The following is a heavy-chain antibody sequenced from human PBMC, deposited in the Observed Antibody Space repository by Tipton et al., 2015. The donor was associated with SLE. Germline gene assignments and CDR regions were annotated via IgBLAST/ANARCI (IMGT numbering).Heavy chain of an antibody. D-gene: IGHD1-26*01. CDR3: ARDDVGPHSVVDF. J-gene: IGHJ4*02. Sequence: GSLRLSCAASGFTFSSYEMNWVRQAPGKGLEWVSYISSSGSTIYYADSVKGRFTISRDNAKNSVYLQMNNLRAEDTAMYYCARDDVGPHSVVDFWGQGTLVTVSS. CDR1: GFTFSSYE. V-gene: IGHV3-48*03. CDR2: ISSSGSTI.